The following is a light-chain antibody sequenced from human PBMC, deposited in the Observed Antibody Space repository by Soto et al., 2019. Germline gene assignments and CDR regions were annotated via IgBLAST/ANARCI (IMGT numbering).Light chain of an antibody. J-gene: IGKJ2*01. Sequence: EIVLTQSPATLSLSPGERATLSCRASQSVSSYLAWYQQKPGQAPRPLIYDASNRATGIPARFSGSGSGTDFALTISSLKPEDFGVYYCQQRSNWPPYTFGQGTKLEIK. CDR1: QSVSSY. V-gene: IGKV3-11*01. CDR3: QQRSNWPPYT. CDR2: DAS.